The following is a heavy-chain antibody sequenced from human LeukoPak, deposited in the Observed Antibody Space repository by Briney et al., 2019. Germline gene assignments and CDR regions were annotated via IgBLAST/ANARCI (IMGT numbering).Heavy chain of an antibody. Sequence: GGSLRLSCAASGFTFSSYWMSWVRQAPGKGLEWVANIKQDGSEKYYVDSVKGRFTISRDNSKNTLYLQMNSLRAEDTAVYYCARDRTVTTRGWFDPWGQGTLVTVSS. CDR2: IKQDGSEK. D-gene: IGHD4-11*01. CDR1: GFTFSSYW. CDR3: ARDRTVTTRGWFDP. V-gene: IGHV3-7*01. J-gene: IGHJ5*02.